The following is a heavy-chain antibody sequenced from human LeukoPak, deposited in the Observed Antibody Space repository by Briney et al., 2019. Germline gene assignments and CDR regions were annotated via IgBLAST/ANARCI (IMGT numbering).Heavy chain of an antibody. V-gene: IGHV4-39*01. D-gene: IGHD3-3*01. Sequence: SETLALTCTVSGGSISSSGYYWNWIRQPPGKGLEWIGTIYYSGSAYYNPSLKTQVTISVDTSKNQFSLKLSSVSAADTAVYFCARGSQVDDFWSGYRAPLDYWGQGTLVTVSS. CDR3: ARGSQVDDFWSGYRAPLDY. CDR1: GGSISSSGYY. J-gene: IGHJ4*02. CDR2: IYYSGSA.